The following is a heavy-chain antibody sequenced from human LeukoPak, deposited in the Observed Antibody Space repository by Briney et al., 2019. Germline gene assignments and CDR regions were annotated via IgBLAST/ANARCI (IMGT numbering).Heavy chain of an antibody. Sequence: PSETLSLTCAVYGGSFSGYYWSWIRQPPGKGLEWIGEINHSGSTNYNPSLKSRVTISVDTSKNQFSLKLSSVTAADTAVYYCARSGDSSGYEWDYWGQGTLVTVSS. V-gene: IGHV4-34*01. CDR1: GGSFSGYY. CDR2: INHSGST. D-gene: IGHD3-22*01. CDR3: ARSGDSSGYEWDY. J-gene: IGHJ4*02.